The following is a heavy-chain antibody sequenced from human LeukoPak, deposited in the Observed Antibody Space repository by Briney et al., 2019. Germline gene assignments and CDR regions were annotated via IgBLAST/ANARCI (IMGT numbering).Heavy chain of an antibody. Sequence: GGSLRLSCAASGFTFSSYAMSWVRQAPGKGLEWVSGISGSGDNTYYADSVKGRFTISRDSSKNTLYVQVNSLGTEDTAAYYCAKGSYYDSSGSFYFDYWGQGTLVTLSS. CDR3: AKGSYYDSSGSFYFDY. V-gene: IGHV3-23*01. CDR2: ISGSGDNT. CDR1: GFTFSSYA. J-gene: IGHJ4*02. D-gene: IGHD3-22*01.